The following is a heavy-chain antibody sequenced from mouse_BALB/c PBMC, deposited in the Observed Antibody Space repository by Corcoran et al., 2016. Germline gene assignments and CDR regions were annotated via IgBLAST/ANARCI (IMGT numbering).Heavy chain of an antibody. Sequence: EVQLQQSGAEHVKPGASVKLSCTASGFKIKDTYMPWVKQRPEQGLEWIGRIDPANGNTTYDEKYQGKATITADTSSNTAYLQLSSLTSEDTAVYYCASWDGYFDVWGAGTTVTVSS. CDR1: GFKIKDTY. CDR2: IDPANGNT. CDR3: ASWDGYFDV. J-gene: IGHJ1*01. D-gene: IGHD4-1*01. V-gene: IGHV14-3*02.